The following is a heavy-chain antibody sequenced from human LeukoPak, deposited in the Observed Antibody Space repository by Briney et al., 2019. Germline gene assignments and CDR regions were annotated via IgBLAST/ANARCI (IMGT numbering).Heavy chain of an antibody. Sequence: PGGSLRLSCAASGFTFDDYGMHWVRQPPGKGLEWVSGISWNSGNIGYADSVKGRFTISRDNARNSLYLQMNSLRVEDTAVYYCASASGTYEHWGQGTLVTVSS. CDR3: ASASGTYEH. V-gene: IGHV3-9*01. CDR1: GFTFDDYG. CDR2: ISWNSGNI. J-gene: IGHJ4*02. D-gene: IGHD1-26*01.